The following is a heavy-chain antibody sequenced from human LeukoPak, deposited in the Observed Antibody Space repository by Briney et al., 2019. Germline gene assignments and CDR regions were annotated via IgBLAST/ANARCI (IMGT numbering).Heavy chain of an antibody. CDR3: ARGWTDDSYFDY. Sequence: ASVKVSCKASGYTFTSYDINWVRQATGQGLEWMGWMNPNSGNTGYAQKFQGRVTITRNTSISTAYMELSSLRSEDTAVYYCARGWTDDSYFDYWGQGTLVTVSS. J-gene: IGHJ4*02. V-gene: IGHV1-8*03. D-gene: IGHD3-22*01. CDR1: GYTFTSYD. CDR2: MNPNSGNT.